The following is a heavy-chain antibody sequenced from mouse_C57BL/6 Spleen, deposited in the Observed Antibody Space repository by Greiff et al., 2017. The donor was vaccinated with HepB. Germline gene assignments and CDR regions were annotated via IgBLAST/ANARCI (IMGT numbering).Heavy chain of an antibody. CDR3: ARNRMGAPSY. CDR1: GFSLTSYA. J-gene: IGHJ3*01. Sequence: QVQLKEPGPGLVAPSQCLSISCTVSGFSLTSYAISWVRQPPGKGLEWLGVIWTGGGTNYNSALKSRLSISKDNSKSQVFLRMIRLQTDDTARYYCARNRMGAPSYWGQGTLVTVSA. V-gene: IGHV2-9-1*01. CDR2: IWTGGGT. D-gene: IGHD2-3*01.